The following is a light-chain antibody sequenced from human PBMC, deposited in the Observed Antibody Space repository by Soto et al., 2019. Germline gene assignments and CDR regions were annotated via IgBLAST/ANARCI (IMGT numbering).Light chain of an antibody. V-gene: IGLV1-40*01. Sequence: QSVLTQPPSVSGAPGQRVTISCTGSSSNIGAGYNVYWYQQLPGTAPKLLIYGNNNRPAGVPDRFSDSQSGTSASLAITDLQAEDGADYYCQSYDSSLSEGVFGGGTKVTVL. CDR1: SSNIGAGYN. CDR2: GNN. J-gene: IGLJ3*02. CDR3: QSYDSSLSEGV.